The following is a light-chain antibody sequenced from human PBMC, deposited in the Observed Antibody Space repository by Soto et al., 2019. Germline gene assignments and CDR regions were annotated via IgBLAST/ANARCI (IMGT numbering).Light chain of an antibody. CDR2: QDS. CDR3: RGGDGSLVV. J-gene: IGLJ2*01. Sequence: SYELTQPPSVSVSPGQTASITCSGDKLGDKYACWYQQKPGQSPVLVIYQDSKRPSGIPERFSGSNSGNTATLTISGTQAREGANYYCRGGDGSLVVFGGGTK. V-gene: IGLV3-1*01. CDR1: KLGDKY.